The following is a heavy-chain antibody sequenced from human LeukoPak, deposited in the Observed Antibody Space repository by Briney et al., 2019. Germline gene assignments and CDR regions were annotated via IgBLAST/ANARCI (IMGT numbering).Heavy chain of an antibody. CDR3: ARVSGDSRAFDI. CDR1: GFTVSSKH. CDR2: IYSGGST. J-gene: IGHJ3*02. V-gene: IGHV3-66*01. D-gene: IGHD4-17*01. Sequence: GGSLRLSCAASGFTVSSKHMTWVRQAPGKGLEWVSFIYSGGSTYYADSVKGRFTISRDNSKNTLYLQMNSLRAEDTAVYYCARVSGDSRAFDIWGQGTMVTVSS.